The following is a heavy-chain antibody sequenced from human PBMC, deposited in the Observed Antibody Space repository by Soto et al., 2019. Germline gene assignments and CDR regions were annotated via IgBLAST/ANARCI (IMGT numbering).Heavy chain of an antibody. CDR2: ISGGGGVST. Sequence: EVQLLESGGGLVQPGGSRTLSCAASGFTFSSYAMTWVRQAPGKGLEWVSGISGGGGVSTYYADSVKGRFTISRDNSMNTLYLQMNRLRAEDTAVYYCAKDAISMVWGVNNWFDPWGQGTLVTVSS. D-gene: IGHD3-10*01. CDR3: AKDAISMVWGVNNWFDP. V-gene: IGHV3-23*01. J-gene: IGHJ5*02. CDR1: GFTFSSYA.